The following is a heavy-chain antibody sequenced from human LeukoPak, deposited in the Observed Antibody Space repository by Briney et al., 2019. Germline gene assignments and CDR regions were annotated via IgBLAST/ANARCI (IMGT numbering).Heavy chain of an antibody. J-gene: IGHJ5*02. D-gene: IGHD2-15*01. CDR2: IKQDGSEK. CDR1: GFTFSSYW. Sequence: GGSLRLSCAASGFTFSSYWMSWVRQAPGKGLEWVANIKQDGSEKYYVDSVKGRFTISRDNAKNTLYLQMNSLRADDTAVYYCAKTQGYYGAWGQGALSPSPQ. V-gene: IGHV3-7*03. CDR3: AKTQGYYGA.